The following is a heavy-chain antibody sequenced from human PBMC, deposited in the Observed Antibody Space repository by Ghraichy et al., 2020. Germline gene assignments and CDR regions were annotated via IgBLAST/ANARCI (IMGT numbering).Heavy chain of an antibody. CDR1: GFTFRSYS. V-gene: IGHV3-23*01. D-gene: IGHD5-12*01. CDR2: IGADAVTT. Sequence: LSLTCATSGFTFRSYSMNWVRQAPGKGLEWVSIIGADAVTTYYADSVKGRFTVSRDNSKNTLYLIMSGLRAEDTAVYYCAKGGHNTGYGFDPWGQGTLVTVSS. CDR3: AKGGHNTGYGFDP. J-gene: IGHJ5*02.